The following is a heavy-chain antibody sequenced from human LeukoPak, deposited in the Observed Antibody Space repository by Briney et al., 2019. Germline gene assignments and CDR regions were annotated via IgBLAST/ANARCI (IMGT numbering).Heavy chain of an antibody. CDR2: LYSGSST. CDR3: ARVGDHYHWYLDL. V-gene: IGHV3-53*01. J-gene: IGHJ2*01. D-gene: IGHD3-10*01. Sequence: PGGSLRFSCAASGFSVCSNYMNWVRQAPGKGLEWVSILYSGSSTYYTDSVKGRFTISRDNSRNTLYLHMTDLRAEDTAVYYCARVGDHYHWYLDLWGRGSLLTVSS. CDR1: GFSVCSNY.